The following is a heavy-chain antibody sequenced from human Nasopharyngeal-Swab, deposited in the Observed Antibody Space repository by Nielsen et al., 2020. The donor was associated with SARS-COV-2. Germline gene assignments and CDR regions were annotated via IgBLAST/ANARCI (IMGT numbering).Heavy chain of an antibody. CDR1: GYTFISYG. D-gene: IGHD2/OR15-2a*01. V-gene: IGHV1-18*01. Sequence: SVKVSCKASGYTFISYGINWVRQTPGQGLDWVGRSNTLDGDRKYAQKVQGRLTMTTDTASSTAYMELRSLRSDDTAVYFCARDGIKDQYCIDGKCSPAYWGQGTLVIVSS. J-gene: IGHJ4*02. CDR2: SNTLDGDR. CDR3: ARDGIKDQYCIDGKCSPAY.